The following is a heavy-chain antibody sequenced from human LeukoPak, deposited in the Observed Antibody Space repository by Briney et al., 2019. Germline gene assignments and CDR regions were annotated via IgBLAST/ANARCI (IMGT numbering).Heavy chain of an antibody. CDR3: AKDGNVDTAMPDAFDI. Sequence: GGSLRLSCAASGFTFSNAWMSWVRQAPGKGLEWVSAISGSGGSTYYADSVKGRFTISRDNSKNTLYLQMNSLRAEDTAVYYCAKDGNVDTAMPDAFDIWGQGTMVTVSS. D-gene: IGHD5-18*01. V-gene: IGHV3-23*01. CDR2: ISGSGGST. CDR1: GFTFSNAW. J-gene: IGHJ3*02.